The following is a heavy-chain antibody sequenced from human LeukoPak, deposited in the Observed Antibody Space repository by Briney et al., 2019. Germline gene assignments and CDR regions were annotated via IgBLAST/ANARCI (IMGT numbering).Heavy chain of an antibody. CDR2: IYYSGST. D-gene: IGHD3-22*01. J-gene: IGHJ3*02. CDR3: ARGDSDYYDSSGIDAFDI. CDR1: GGSISSGGYY. Sequence: SGTLSLTCTVSGGSISSGGYYWSWIRQHPGKGLEWIGYIYYSGSTYYNPSLKSRVTISVDTSKNQFSLKLSSVTAADTAVYYCARGDSDYYDSSGIDAFDIWGQGTMVTVSS. V-gene: IGHV4-31*03.